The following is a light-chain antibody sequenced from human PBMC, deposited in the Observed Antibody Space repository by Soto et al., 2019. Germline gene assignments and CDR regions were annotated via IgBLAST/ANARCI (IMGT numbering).Light chain of an antibody. J-gene: IGKJ1*01. CDR2: GAT. CDR3: QQYNNWPPK. Sequence: EIVMTQSPATLSVSPGERATVYSRPSQSVSILLAWYQQKPGQAPRLLIHGATTRATGIPARFSGSGSGTEFTLTISSLQSEDFAVYYCQQYNNWPPKFGQGTKV. V-gene: IGKV3-15*01. CDR1: QSVSIL.